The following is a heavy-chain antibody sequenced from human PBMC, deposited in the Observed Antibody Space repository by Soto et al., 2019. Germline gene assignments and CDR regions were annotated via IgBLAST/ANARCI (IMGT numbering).Heavy chain of an antibody. D-gene: IGHD3-10*01. J-gene: IGHJ4*02. V-gene: IGHV3-30*18. Sequence: GGSLRLSCAASGFTFSSYGMHWVRQAPGKGLEWVAVISYDGSNNYYADSVKGRFTISRDNSKNTLYLQMNSLRAEDTAVYYCAKDARLLWFGELSGYFDYWGQGTLVTVSS. CDR1: GFTFSSYG. CDR3: AKDARLLWFGELSGYFDY. CDR2: ISYDGSNN.